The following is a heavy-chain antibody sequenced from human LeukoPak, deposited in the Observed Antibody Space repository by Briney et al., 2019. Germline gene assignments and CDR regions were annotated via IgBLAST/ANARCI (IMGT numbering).Heavy chain of an antibody. D-gene: IGHD3-22*01. J-gene: IGHJ6*02. Sequence: ASVKVSCKASGYTFTGYYMHWVRQAPGQGLEWMGWTNPNSGGTNYAQKFQGRVTMTRDTSISTAYMELSRLRSDDTAVYYCARDWVDSSDMDVWGQGTTVTVSS. CDR1: GYTFTGYY. CDR2: TNPNSGGT. V-gene: IGHV1-2*02. CDR3: ARDWVDSSDMDV.